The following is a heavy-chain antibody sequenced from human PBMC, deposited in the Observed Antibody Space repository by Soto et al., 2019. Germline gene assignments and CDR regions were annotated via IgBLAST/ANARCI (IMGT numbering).Heavy chain of an antibody. CDR2: ISSSSSYI. CDR1: GFTFSSYS. CDR3: ARESDTAMDPLH. D-gene: IGHD5-18*01. V-gene: IGHV3-21*01. Sequence: EVQLVESGGGLVKPGGSLRLSCAASGFTFSSYSMNWVRQAPGKGLEWVSSISSSSSYIYYADSVKGRFTISRDNAKNSLYLQMNSLRAEDTAVYYCARESDTAMDPLHWGQGTLVTVSS. J-gene: IGHJ4*02.